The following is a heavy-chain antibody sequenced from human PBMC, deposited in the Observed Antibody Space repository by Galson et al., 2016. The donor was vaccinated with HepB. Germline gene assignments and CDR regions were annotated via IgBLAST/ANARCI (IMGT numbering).Heavy chain of an antibody. V-gene: IGHV3-11*01. D-gene: IGHD7-27*01. CDR3: ARDDWGFYGMDV. CDR2: ISNSGSTI. CDR1: GFTFSDYY. J-gene: IGHJ6*02. Sequence: SLRLSCAASGFTFSDYYMSWIRQAPGKGLEWISYISNSGSTIYYADSVKGRFTISRDNANNSLYLKMNSLRAEDTAVYYCARDDWGFYGMDVWGQGTTVTVSS.